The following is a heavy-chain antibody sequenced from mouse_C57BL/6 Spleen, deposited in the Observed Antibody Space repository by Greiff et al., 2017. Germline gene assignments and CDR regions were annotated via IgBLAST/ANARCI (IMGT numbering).Heavy chain of an antibody. CDR3: ARSGTWDGGYYYAMDY. V-gene: IGHV1-58*01. J-gene: IGHJ4*01. CDR2: IYIGNGYT. D-gene: IGHD1-3*01. Sequence: EVQGVESGAELVRPGSSVKMSCKTSGYTFTSYGINWVKQRPGQGLEWIGYIYIGNGYTEYNEKFKGKATLTSDTSSSTAYMQLSSLTSEDSAIYYCARSGTWDGGYYYAMDYWGQGTSGTVSS. CDR1: GYTFTSYG.